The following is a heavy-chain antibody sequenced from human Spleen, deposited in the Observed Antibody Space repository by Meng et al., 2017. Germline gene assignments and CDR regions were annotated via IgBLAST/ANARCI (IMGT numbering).Heavy chain of an antibody. V-gene: IGHV4-34*01. CDR2: INHSGST. J-gene: IGHJ4*02. Sequence: QLQPWGAGLLKPSETLSLTCVVSGGSFSDYYWSWIRQPPGKGLEWIGEINHSGSTNYNPSLESRATISVDTSQNNLSLKLSSVTAADSAVYYCARGPTTMAHDFDYWGQGTLVTVSS. CDR3: ARGPTTMAHDFDY. D-gene: IGHD4-11*01. CDR1: GGSFSDYY.